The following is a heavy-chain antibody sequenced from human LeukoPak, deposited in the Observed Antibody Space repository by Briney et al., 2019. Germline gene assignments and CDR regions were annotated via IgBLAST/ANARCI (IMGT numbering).Heavy chain of an antibody. CDR1: GFIFSNYT. J-gene: IGHJ2*01. D-gene: IGHD2-21*02. V-gene: IGHV3-21*01. CDR3: ARGTARSTWYFDL. CDR2: ISSSSSYI. Sequence: GGSLRLSCAASGFIFSNYTMNWVRQAPGKGLEWVSSISSSSSYIYYADSVKGRFTISRDNAKNSLYLQMNRLRAEDTAVYYCARGTARSTWYFDLWGRGTLVTVSS.